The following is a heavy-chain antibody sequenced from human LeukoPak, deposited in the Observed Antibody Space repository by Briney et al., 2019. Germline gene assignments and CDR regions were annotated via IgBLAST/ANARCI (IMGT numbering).Heavy chain of an antibody. CDR1: GFSLSTSGMR. J-gene: IGHJ6*03. Sequence: SGPALVKPTQTLTLTCTFSGFSLSTSGMRVSWIRQPPGKALEWLARIDWDDDKFYSTSLKTRLTISKDTSKNQVVLTMTNIDPVDTATYYCARIGFSYYMDVWGKGTTVTVSS. CDR3: ARIGFSYYMDV. CDR2: IDWDDDK. V-gene: IGHV2-70*04.